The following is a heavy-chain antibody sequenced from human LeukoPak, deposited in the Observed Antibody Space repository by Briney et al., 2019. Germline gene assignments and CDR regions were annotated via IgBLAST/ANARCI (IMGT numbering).Heavy chain of an antibody. D-gene: IGHD3-16*01. CDR2: IGTAGDT. J-gene: IGHJ4*02. Sequence: GGSLRLSCAASGFTFSSYDMHWVRQATGKGLEWVSAIGTAGDTYYPGSVKGRFTISRENAKNSLYLQMNSLRAGDTAVYYCASAGARGTFDYWGQGTLVTVSS. CDR1: GFTFSSYD. CDR3: ASAGARGTFDY. V-gene: IGHV3-13*01.